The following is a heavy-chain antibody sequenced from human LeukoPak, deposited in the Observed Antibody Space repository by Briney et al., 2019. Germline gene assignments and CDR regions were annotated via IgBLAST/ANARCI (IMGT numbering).Heavy chain of an antibody. Sequence: SQTLSLTCTVSGGPVNSGGVYWSWIRQRAGKGLEWIGRIYTSGSTNYNPSLKSRVTISLDTSQNQFSLNLNSVTAADTAVYFCARDNLSGLDYWGQGTLVTVSS. CDR3: ARDNLSGLDY. CDR1: GGPVNSGGVY. V-gene: IGHV4-61*02. D-gene: IGHD3-16*02. J-gene: IGHJ4*02. CDR2: IYTSGST.